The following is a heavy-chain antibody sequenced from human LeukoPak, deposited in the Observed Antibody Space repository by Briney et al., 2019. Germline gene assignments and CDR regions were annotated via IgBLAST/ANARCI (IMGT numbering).Heavy chain of an antibody. V-gene: IGHV4-59*08. Sequence: PSETLSLTCTVSGVPISSYYWSWIRQPPGKGLEWIGYIYYSGSTNYNPSLKSRVTISVDTSKNQFSLKLSSVTAADTAVYYCARHSQSNGPWDSWGQGTLVTVSS. CDR3: ARHSQSNGPWDS. CDR1: GVPISSYY. D-gene: IGHD2-8*01. J-gene: IGHJ4*02. CDR2: IYYSGST.